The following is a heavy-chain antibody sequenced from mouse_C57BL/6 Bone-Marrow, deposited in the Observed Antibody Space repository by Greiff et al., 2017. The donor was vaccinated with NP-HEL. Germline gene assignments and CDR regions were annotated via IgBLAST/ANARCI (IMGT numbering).Heavy chain of an antibody. CDR1: GFTFSSYA. CDR3: AREGYDYTGY. D-gene: IGHD2-4*01. CDR2: ISDGGSYT. Sequence: EVQLVESGGGLVKPGGSLKLSCAASGFTFSSYAMSWVRQTPEKRLEWVATISDGGSYTYYPDNVKGRFTISRDNAKNNLYLQMSHLKSEDTAMYYCAREGYDYTGYWGQGTTLTVSS. V-gene: IGHV5-4*01. J-gene: IGHJ2*01.